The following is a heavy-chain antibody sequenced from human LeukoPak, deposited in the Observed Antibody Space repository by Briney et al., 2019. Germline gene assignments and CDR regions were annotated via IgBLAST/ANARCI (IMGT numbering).Heavy chain of an antibody. Sequence: ASVTVSCKASGGTFSSYAISWVRPAPGQGLEWMGGIIPIFGTANYAQKFQGRVTAYMELSSLRSEDTAVYYCARGKTIRVADPFDYWGQGTLVTVSS. CDR2: IIPIFGTA. V-gene: IGHV1-69*13. D-gene: IGHD6-19*01. CDR1: GGTFSSYA. J-gene: IGHJ4*02. CDR3: ARGKTIRVADPFDY.